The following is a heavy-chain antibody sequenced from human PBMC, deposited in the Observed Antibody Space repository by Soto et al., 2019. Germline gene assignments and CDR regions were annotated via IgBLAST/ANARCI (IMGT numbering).Heavy chain of an antibody. CDR2: INHSGST. Sequence: QVQLQQWGAGLLKPSETLSLTCAVYGGSFSGYYWSWLRQPPGKGLEWIGEINHSGSTNYNPSLKSRFTITVATSKNQFSLKLNSVTAADTAVYYWARGTTSSGWYGRYWGQGTLVTVSS. D-gene: IGHD6-19*01. J-gene: IGHJ4*02. CDR3: ARGTTSSGWYGRY. CDR1: GGSFSGYY. V-gene: IGHV4-34*01.